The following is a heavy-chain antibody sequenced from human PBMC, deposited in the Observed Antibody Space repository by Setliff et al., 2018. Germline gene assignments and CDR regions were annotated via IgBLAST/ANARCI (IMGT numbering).Heavy chain of an antibody. D-gene: IGHD3-16*01. V-gene: IGHV3-30-3*01. J-gene: IGHJ6*03. CDR1: GFTVSSFS. CDR3: ARDPIGPFLCNMDG. CDR2: LSDDGSNK. Sequence: GGSLRLSCAASGFTVSSFSMHWVRQAPVKGLDWVATLSDDGSNKYYADSVKGRFTISRDNSRNTLYLQMNSLRGEDTAVYYCARDPIGPFLCNMDGWGKGTTVTVSS.